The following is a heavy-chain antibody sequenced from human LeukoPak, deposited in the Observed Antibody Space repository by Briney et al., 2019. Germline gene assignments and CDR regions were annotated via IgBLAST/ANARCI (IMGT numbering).Heavy chain of an antibody. CDR2: TKQDGSEK. CDR3: ARAPVLRFLEWLVDAFDI. V-gene: IGHV3-7*01. CDR1: GFTFSSYW. Sequence: GGSLRLSCAASGFTFSSYWMSWVRQAPGKGLEWVANTKQDGSEKYYVDSVKGRFTISRDNAKNSLYLQMNSLRAEDTAVYYCARAPVLRFLEWLVDAFDIWGQGTMVTVSS. J-gene: IGHJ3*02. D-gene: IGHD3-3*01.